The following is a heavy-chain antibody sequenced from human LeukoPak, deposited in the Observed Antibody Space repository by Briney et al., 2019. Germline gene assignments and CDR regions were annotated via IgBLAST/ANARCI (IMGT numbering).Heavy chain of an antibody. CDR1: GFIVSNKY. V-gene: IGHV3-53*01. CDR3: TRLGPYYFDS. D-gene: IGHD3-16*01. J-gene: IGHJ4*02. CDR2: IYSGTNT. Sequence: GGSLRLSCAASGFIVSNKYMSWVRQAPGKGLEWVSVIYSGTNTYYADSVQGRFTISRDTSRNTLCLQMNSLRAEDTAVYYCTRLGPYYFDSWGQGTLVIVSS.